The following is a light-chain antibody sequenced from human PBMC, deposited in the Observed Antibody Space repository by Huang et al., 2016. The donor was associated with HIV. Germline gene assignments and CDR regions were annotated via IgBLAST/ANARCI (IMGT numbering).Light chain of an antibody. CDR1: QSVSRS. CDR3: QQYNDWPPRVT. Sequence: ETVMTQSPATLSVSLGERATFSCRASQSVSRSLAWYQQKPGQAPRLLIYSGSTRATGIPARFSGSGSGTEFALTISSLQSEDFALYYCQQYNDWPPRVTFGGGTNVEI. CDR2: SGS. J-gene: IGKJ4*01. V-gene: IGKV3-15*01.